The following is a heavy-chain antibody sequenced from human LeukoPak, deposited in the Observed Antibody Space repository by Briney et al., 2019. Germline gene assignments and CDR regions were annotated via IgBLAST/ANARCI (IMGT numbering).Heavy chain of an antibody. CDR3: ARGPILGVVITPYYFDY. V-gene: IGHV3-64*02. D-gene: IGHD3-3*01. Sequence: GGSLRLSCAASGFTFCSYAMHWVRQAPGKGLEYVSAVSSNGGGTYYADSVKGRFTISTDNSKSTLYLQMGSLRAEDMAVYYCARGPILGVVITPYYFDYWGQGTLVTVSS. J-gene: IGHJ4*02. CDR1: GFTFCSYA. CDR2: VSSNGGGT.